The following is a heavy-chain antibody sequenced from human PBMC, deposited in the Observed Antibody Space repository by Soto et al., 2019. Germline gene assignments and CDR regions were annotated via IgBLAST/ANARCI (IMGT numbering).Heavy chain of an antibody. V-gene: IGHV3-13*01. CDR3: VRGLPGGFDP. CDR1: GXIFSNFQ. D-gene: IGHD3-10*01. J-gene: IGHJ5*02. CDR2: IGFAGDT. Sequence: GSLRLSCGASGXIFSNFQMHWVRQTTEKGLEWVSGIGFAGDTNYSGSVKGRFTISRENAKNSLFLKMNSLRVGDTAVYYCVRGLPGGFDPWGQGTLGTVSS.